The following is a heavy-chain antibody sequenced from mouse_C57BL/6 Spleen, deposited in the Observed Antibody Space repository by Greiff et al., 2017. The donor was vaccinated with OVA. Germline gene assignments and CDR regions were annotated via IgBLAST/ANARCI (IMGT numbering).Heavy chain of an antibody. CDR1: GFTFSDYY. V-gene: IGHV5-16*01. CDR3: ARAVLLQGYFDV. CDR2: INYDGSST. D-gene: IGHD1-1*01. Sequence: EVQLQESEGGLVQPGSSMKLSCTASGFTFSDYYMAWVRQVPEKGLEWVANINYDGSSTYYLDSLKSRFIISRDNAKNILYLQMSSLKSEDTATYDGARAVLLQGYFDVWGTGTTVTVSS. J-gene: IGHJ1*03.